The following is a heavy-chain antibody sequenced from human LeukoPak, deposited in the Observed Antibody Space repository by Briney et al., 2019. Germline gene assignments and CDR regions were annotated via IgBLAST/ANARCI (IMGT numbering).Heavy chain of an antibody. Sequence: GASVKVSCKASGYTFTSYGINWVRQAPGQGLEWMGIINPSGGSTSYAQKFQGRVTMTRDTSTSTVYMELSSLRSEDTAVYYCARESIRRIAATIKGDFDYWGQGTLVTVSS. CDR3: ARESIRRIAATIKGDFDY. CDR1: GYTFTSYG. D-gene: IGHD5-12*01. J-gene: IGHJ4*02. CDR2: INPSGGST. V-gene: IGHV1-46*01.